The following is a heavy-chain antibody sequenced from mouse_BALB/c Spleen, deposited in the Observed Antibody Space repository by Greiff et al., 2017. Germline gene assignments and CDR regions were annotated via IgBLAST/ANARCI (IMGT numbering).Heavy chain of an antibody. CDR1: GFTFSSYG. V-gene: IGHV5-6-3*01. CDR3: ARDQTYYRYDRFAY. CDR2: INSNGGST. J-gene: IGHJ3*01. D-gene: IGHD2-14*01. Sequence: EVQVVESGGGLVQPGGSLKLSCAASGFTFSSYGMSWVRQTPDKRLELVATINSNGGSTYYPDSVKGRFTISRDNAKNTLYLQMSSLKSEDTAMYYCARDQTYYRYDRFAYWGQGTLVTVSA.